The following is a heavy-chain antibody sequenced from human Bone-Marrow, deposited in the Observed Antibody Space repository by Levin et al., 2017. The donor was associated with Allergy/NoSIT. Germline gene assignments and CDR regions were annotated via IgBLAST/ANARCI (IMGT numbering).Heavy chain of an antibody. D-gene: IGHD1-26*01. CDR3: ARDPSPAEEWELLADGYFDR. J-gene: IGHJ2*01. V-gene: IGHV3-33*01. CDR1: GFTFSSYG. CDR2: IWYDGSNK. Sequence: GGSLRLSCAASGFTFSSYGMHWVRQAPGKGLEWVAVIWYDGSNKYYADSVKGRFTISRDNSKNTLYLQMNSLRAEDTAVYYCARDPSPAEEWELLADGYFDRWGRGTLVTVSS.